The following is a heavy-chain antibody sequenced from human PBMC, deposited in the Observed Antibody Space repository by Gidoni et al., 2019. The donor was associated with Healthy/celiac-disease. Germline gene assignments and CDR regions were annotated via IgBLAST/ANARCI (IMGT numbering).Heavy chain of an antibody. CDR2: ISYDGSNK. D-gene: IGHD5-18*01. Sequence: QVQLVESGGGVVQPGRSLSLSCAASGFTFRSYAMHWVRQAPGKGREWVAVISYDGSNKYYADSVKGRFTISRDNSKNTLYLQMNSLRAEDTAVYYCARDQFLVGTAMVTGANHDYWGQGTLVTVSS. J-gene: IGHJ4*02. V-gene: IGHV3-30-3*01. CDR3: ARDQFLVGTAMVTGANHDY. CDR1: GFTFRSYA.